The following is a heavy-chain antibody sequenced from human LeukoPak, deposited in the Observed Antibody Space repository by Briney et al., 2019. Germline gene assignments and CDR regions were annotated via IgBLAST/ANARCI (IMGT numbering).Heavy chain of an antibody. Sequence: GGSLRLSCAASGFTFSSYSMNWVRQAPGKGLEWVSSISSSSSYIYYADSVKGRFTISRDNAKNSLYLQMNSLRAEDTAVYYCATSGHYYDSSGYYYAGYFDYWGQGTLVTVSS. J-gene: IGHJ4*02. V-gene: IGHV3-21*01. CDR3: ATSGHYYDSSGYYYAGYFDY. CDR2: ISSSSSYI. CDR1: GFTFSSYS. D-gene: IGHD3-22*01.